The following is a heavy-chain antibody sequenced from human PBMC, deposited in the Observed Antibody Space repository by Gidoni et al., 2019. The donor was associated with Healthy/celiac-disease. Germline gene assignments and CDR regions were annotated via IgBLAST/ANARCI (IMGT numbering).Heavy chain of an antibody. CDR1: GFTFIDYY. V-gene: IGHV3-11*01. Sequence: QVQLVESGGGLVKPGGSLRLSCAAPGFTFIDYYMSWIRQAPGKGLELVSYISSSGSTISYADSVKGRFTISRDNAKNSLYLQMNRVRAEDTAVYYCARDALWFGEYYYGMDVWGQGTTVTVSS. CDR3: ARDALWFGEYYYGMDV. D-gene: IGHD3-10*01. J-gene: IGHJ6*02. CDR2: ISSSGSTI.